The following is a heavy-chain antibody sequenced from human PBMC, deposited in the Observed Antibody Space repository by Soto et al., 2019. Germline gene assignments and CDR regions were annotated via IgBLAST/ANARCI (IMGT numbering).Heavy chain of an antibody. CDR3: ARSRIAAARFDP. V-gene: IGHV1-2*04. Sequence: ASVQVSCKASGYTFTGYYMHWVRQAPGQGLEWMGWINPNSGGTNYAQKFQGWVTMTRDTSISTAYMELSRLRSDDTAVYYCARSRIAAARFDPWGQGSLVTVSS. J-gene: IGHJ5*02. CDR1: GYTFTGYY. D-gene: IGHD6-13*01. CDR2: INPNSGGT.